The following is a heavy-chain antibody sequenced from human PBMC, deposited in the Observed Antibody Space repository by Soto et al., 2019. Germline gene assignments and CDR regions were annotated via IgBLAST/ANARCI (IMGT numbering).Heavy chain of an antibody. D-gene: IGHD4-17*01. CDR1: GFYFGSYA. CDR3: AKSGPTVIYFDH. Sequence: EVQLLESGGGLVQPGGSLRLSCEASGFYFGSYAMTWVRQAPGKGLEWVASIGGSGHATHYADSVQGRFTISRDDSERSLYLQMNSLRVEDTAVYYCAKSGPTVIYFDHWGQGRLVSVSS. CDR2: IGGSGHAT. V-gene: IGHV3-23*01. J-gene: IGHJ4*02.